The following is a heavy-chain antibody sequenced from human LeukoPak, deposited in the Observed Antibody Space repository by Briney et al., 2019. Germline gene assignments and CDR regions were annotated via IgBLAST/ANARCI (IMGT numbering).Heavy chain of an antibody. V-gene: IGHV4-59*01. Sequence: SETLSLTCTVSGGSISSYYWSWIRQPPGKGLEWIGYIYYSGSAKYKSSLKGRLTISVDTSKNQFSLKLSSVTAADTAVYYCARESVAAAGIFFDYWGQGTPVTVSS. D-gene: IGHD6-13*01. CDR1: GGSISSYY. CDR2: IYYSGSA. J-gene: IGHJ4*02. CDR3: ARESVAAAGIFFDY.